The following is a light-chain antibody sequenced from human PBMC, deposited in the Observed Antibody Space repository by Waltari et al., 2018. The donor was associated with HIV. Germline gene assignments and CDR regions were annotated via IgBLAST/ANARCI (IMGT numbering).Light chain of an antibody. CDR2: DAS. CDR3: QQAKSFPHT. V-gene: IGKV1-12*01. Sequence: IHMTQSPSSVSASVGGAVSISCRASQNIGRTLAWYQLKPGKAPRLLIYDASSLDDGVPARFRGSGSRSNFTFAITSLQPEDFAIYVCQQAKSFPHTFAAGTRVE. CDR1: QNIGRT. J-gene: IGKJ4*01.